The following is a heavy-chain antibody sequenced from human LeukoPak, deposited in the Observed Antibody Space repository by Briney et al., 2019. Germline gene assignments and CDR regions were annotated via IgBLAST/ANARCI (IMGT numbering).Heavy chain of an antibody. CDR2: INHSGST. CDR3: CSFYSSSGYRGRYSMDV. J-gene: IGHJ6*02. CDR1: GGSFNSYY. Sequence: SETLSLTCAVYGGSFNSYYWSWIRQSPGKGLEWIGEINHSGSTNYNPSLESRVTISVDTSKNQFSLRLNSVTAADTAVYYCCSFYSSSGYRGRYSMDVWGQGTTVTVSS. D-gene: IGHD6-13*01. V-gene: IGHV4-34*03.